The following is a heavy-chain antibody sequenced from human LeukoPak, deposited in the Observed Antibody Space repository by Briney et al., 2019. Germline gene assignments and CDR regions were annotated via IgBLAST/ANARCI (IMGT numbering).Heavy chain of an antibody. D-gene: IGHD3-3*01. CDR1: GGTSSSYA. CDR3: AKDNSSYYDFWSA. J-gene: IGHJ5*02. CDR2: IIPIFGTA. Sequence: SVKVSCKASGGTSSSYAISWVRQAPGQGLEWMGGIIPIFGTANYAQKFQGRVTITADESTSTAYMELSSLRAEDTAVYYCAKDNSSYYDFWSAWGQGTLVTVSS. V-gene: IGHV1-69*01.